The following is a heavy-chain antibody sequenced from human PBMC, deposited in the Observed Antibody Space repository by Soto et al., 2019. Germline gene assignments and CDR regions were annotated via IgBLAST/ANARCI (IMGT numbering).Heavy chain of an antibody. CDR2: IIPIFGIA. CDR3: ARDTMSSGWYDY. V-gene: IGHV1-69*17. D-gene: IGHD6-19*01. CDR1: GGTFSSYA. Sequence: KISCKASGGTFSSYAISWVRQAPGQGLEWMGGIIPIFGIANYAQKFQGRVTITADKSTSTAYMELSSLRSEDTAVYYCARDTMSSGWYDYWGQGTLVTVSS. J-gene: IGHJ4*02.